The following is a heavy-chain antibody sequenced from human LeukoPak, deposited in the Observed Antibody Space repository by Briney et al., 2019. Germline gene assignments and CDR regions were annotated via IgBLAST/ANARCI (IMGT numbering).Heavy chain of an antibody. CDR2: INHSGST. CDR1: GGSFSGYY. CDR3: ARVRCGGSCHFDY. D-gene: IGHD2-15*01. V-gene: IGHV4-34*01. J-gene: IGHJ4*02. Sequence: SETLSLTCAVYGGSFSGYYWSWIRQPPGKGLEWIGEINHSGSTNYNPALKSRVTISVDTSKNQFSLKLSSVTAADTAVYYCARVRCGGSCHFDYWGREPWSPSPQ.